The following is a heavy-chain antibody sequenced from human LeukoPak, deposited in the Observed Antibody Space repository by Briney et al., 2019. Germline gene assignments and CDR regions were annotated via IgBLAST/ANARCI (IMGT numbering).Heavy chain of an antibody. CDR3: ATDLGGEAFDI. Sequence: ASVKVSCKAFGYTFSSYYMHWVRQAPGQGPEWMGIINPSGGSTSYAQKFQGRVTMTRDTSTSTVYMELTSLRSEDTAVYYCATDLGGEAFDIWGQGTMVTVSS. D-gene: IGHD1-26*01. CDR1: GYTFSSYY. CDR2: INPSGGST. J-gene: IGHJ3*02. V-gene: IGHV1-46*01.